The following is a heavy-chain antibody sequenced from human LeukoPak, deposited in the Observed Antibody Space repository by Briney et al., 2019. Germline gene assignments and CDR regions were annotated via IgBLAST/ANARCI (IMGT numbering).Heavy chain of an antibody. V-gene: IGHV3-66*02. J-gene: IGHJ5*02. CDR3: ARDVTSGWYRFDP. Sequence: GGSLRLSCAASRFTVSSNYMSWVRQAPGKGLDWVSVIYSGGSTYYADSVKGRFTISRDNSKNTLYLQMSSLRAEDTAVYYCARDVTSGWYRFDPWGQGTLVTVSS. D-gene: IGHD6-19*01. CDR2: IYSGGST. CDR1: RFTVSSNY.